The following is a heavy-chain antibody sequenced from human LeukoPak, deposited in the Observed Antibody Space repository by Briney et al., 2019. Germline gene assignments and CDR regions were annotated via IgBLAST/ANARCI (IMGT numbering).Heavy chain of an antibody. D-gene: IGHD6-19*01. CDR2: IKQDGSEK. CDR1: GFTFSSYW. Sequence: PGGSLRLSCAASGFTFSSYWMSWVRQAPGKGLEWVANIKQDGSEKYYVDSVKGRFTISRDNAKNSLYLQMNSLRAEDTAVYYCARRKCGRCYYYGMDVWGQGTTVTVSS. CDR3: ARRKCGRCYYYGMDV. J-gene: IGHJ6*02. V-gene: IGHV3-7*01.